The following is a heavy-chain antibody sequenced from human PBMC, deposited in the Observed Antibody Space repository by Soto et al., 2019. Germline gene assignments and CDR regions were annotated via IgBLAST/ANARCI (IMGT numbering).Heavy chain of an antibody. J-gene: IGHJ4*02. CDR2: VKSEDDGGTT. V-gene: IGHV3-15*01. CDR3: TEFAH. Sequence: GGSLRLSCVTSRSTFSYAWMSWVRQAPGKGLEWVARVKSEDDGGTTHYAAPVKDRFTISRDDARSTLYLQMNSLTIEDTAIYYCTEFAHWGQGTSVTVSS. CDR1: RSTFSYAW.